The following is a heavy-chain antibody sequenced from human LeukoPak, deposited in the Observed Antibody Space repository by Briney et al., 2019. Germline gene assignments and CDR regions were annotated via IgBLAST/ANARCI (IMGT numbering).Heavy chain of an antibody. CDR1: GGSFSGYC. D-gene: IGHD6-13*01. V-gene: IGHV4-34*01. CDR2: INHSGST. Sequence: SETLSLTCAVYGGSFSGYCWSWIRQPPGKGLEWIGEINHSGSTNYNPSLKSRVTISVDTSKNQFSLKLSSVTAADTAVYYCAVSSWYFDYWGQGTLVAVSS. CDR3: AVSSWYFDY. J-gene: IGHJ4*02.